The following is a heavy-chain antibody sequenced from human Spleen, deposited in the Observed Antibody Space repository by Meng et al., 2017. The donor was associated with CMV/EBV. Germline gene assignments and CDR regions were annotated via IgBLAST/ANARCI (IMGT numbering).Heavy chain of an antibody. J-gene: IGHJ5*02. D-gene: IGHD2-21*01. Sequence: ASVKVSCKASGYTFTGYYMYWVRQAPGQGLEWMGWINPNSGGTNYAQKFQGRVTMTRDTSISTAYMELSRLRSDDTAVYYCARGGTYCGGECYPEGWFDPWGQGTLVTVSS. CDR3: ARGGTYCGGECYPEGWFDP. V-gene: IGHV1-2*02. CDR1: GYTFTGYY. CDR2: INPNSGGT.